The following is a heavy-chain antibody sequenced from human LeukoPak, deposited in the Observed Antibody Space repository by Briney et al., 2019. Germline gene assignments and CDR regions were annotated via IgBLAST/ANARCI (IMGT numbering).Heavy chain of an antibody. Sequence: GGSLRLSRSASIASRFTFSTSSMNWVRQAPGKGLEWVSSISSSSNYIYYADSVRGRFTISRDNAKNSLSLQMNSLRAEDTAVYYCARDRLLEDRDYNSYYYMDVWGIGTTVIVSS. CDR1: IASRFTFSTSS. J-gene: IGHJ6*03. CDR3: ARDRLLEDRDYNSYYYMDV. CDR2: ISSSSNYI. V-gene: IGHV3-21*01. D-gene: IGHD1-1*01.